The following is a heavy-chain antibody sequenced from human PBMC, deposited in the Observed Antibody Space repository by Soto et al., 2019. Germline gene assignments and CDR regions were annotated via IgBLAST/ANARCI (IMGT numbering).Heavy chain of an antibody. D-gene: IGHD3-3*02. CDR2: MTYDGATE. CDR1: GFTFSDYV. Sequence: QVRLVESGGRVVQPGTSLRLSCAASGFTFSDYVIHWVRQAAGKGLEWVASMTYDGATEYYADSVKGRFTMSRDNSKRALSLQMNSLRPDDTAVYYCARVRLSIAVNDALDVWGQGTTVTVSS. V-gene: IGHV3-30*14. CDR3: ARVRLSIAVNDALDV. J-gene: IGHJ3*01.